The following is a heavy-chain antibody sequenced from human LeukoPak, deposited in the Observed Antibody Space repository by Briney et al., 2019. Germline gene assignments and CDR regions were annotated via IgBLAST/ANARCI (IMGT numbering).Heavy chain of an antibody. CDR1: GFISRSYG. Sequence: PGRCLGPSCAASGFISRSYGMHCVRQAPGKGREGVAVMWYDGSNKDYADSVRGRFTIPRDNSKKTLYLQMNSMTAEDTAVYYCARQANHDILKGYSPYCGMDVWGQGTTVTVSS. D-gene: IGHD3-9*01. J-gene: IGHJ6*02. CDR2: MWYDGSNK. V-gene: IGHV3-33*01. CDR3: ARQANHDILKGYSPYCGMDV.